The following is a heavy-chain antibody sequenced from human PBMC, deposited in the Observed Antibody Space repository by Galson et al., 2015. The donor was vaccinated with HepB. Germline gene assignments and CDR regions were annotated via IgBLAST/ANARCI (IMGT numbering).Heavy chain of an antibody. CDR1: GFTFSSYG. V-gene: IGHV3-30*03. CDR2: ISYDGSNK. D-gene: IGHD1-26*01. J-gene: IGHJ4*02. Sequence: SLRLSCAASGFTFSSYGMHWVRQAPGKGLEWVAVISYDGSNKYYADSVKGRFTISRDNSKNTLYLQMNSLRAEDTAVYYCARDHERIYIVGATYFDYWGQGTLVTVSS. CDR3: ARDHERIYIVGATYFDY.